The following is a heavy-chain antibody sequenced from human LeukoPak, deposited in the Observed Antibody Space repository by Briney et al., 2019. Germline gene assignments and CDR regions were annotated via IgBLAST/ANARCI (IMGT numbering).Heavy chain of an antibody. D-gene: IGHD5-12*01. CDR1: GFTFSNAW. Sequence: GGSLRLSCAASGFTFSNAWMSWVRQAPGKGLEWVGRIKSKSDGGTTDYAAPVKGRFTISRDNSKNALYLQMNSLKNEDTAVYYCTTDIVATILGWGQGTLVTVSS. J-gene: IGHJ4*02. V-gene: IGHV3-15*01. CDR3: TTDIVATILG. CDR2: IKSKSDGGTT.